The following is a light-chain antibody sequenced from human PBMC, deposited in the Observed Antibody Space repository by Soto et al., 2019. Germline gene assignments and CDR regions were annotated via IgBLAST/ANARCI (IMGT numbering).Light chain of an antibody. CDR1: QNIINY. CDR3: QQSYNAPIT. V-gene: IGKV1-39*01. Sequence: IKMTQSPSSLSASVGDRVTITFRASQNIINYLNWYQQKPGKAPQLLIYVASRLESGVPSRFSGSGSGTDFTLTISSLQPEDFATYYCQQSYNAPITFGQGTRLEIK. CDR2: VAS. J-gene: IGKJ5*01.